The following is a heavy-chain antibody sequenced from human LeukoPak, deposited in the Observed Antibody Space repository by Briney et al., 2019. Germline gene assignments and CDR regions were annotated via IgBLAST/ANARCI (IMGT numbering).Heavy chain of an antibody. CDR3: AREIAAAGFDY. D-gene: IGHD6-13*01. CDR2: ISYDGSDK. CDR1: GFTFNTYA. J-gene: IGHJ4*02. V-gene: IGHV3-30*03. Sequence: PGGSLRLSCEASGFTFNTYAMHWVRQPPGKGLEWVALISYDGSDKIYTDSVKGRFTISRDNAKNTLYLQMNSLRAEDTAVYYCAREIAAAGFDYWGQGTLVTVSS.